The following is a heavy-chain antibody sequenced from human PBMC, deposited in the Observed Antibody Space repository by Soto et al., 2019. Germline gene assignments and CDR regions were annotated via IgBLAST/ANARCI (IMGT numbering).Heavy chain of an antibody. CDR2: ISSYNRNT. Sequence: ASVKVSCKASGYGFSSYGIGWVRQAPGHGLEWMGWISSYNRNTRYAQRLQGRVSMTTDSSTSTAYMELRSLRSDDTAVYYCARRAWENSDAFYSWGQGTMVTVS. J-gene: IGHJ3*02. CDR3: ARRAWENSDAFYS. V-gene: IGHV1-18*04. CDR1: GYGFSSYG. D-gene: IGHD1-26*01.